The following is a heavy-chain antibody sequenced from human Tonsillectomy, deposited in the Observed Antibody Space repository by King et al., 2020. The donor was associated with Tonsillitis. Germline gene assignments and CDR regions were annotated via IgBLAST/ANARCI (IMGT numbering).Heavy chain of an antibody. CDR2: IDPSDSYT. D-gene: IGHD6-13*01. V-gene: IGHV5-10-1*03. J-gene: IGHJ4*02. Sequence: QLVQSRAEVKKPGESLRISCKGSGYSFTSYWISWVRQMPGKGLEWMGRIDPSDSYTNYSPSFQGHVTLSADRSISTAYLQWTSLKASDTAMYYCARETIAAAHDYWGQGTLVTVSS. CDR1: GYSFTSYW. CDR3: ARETIAAAHDY.